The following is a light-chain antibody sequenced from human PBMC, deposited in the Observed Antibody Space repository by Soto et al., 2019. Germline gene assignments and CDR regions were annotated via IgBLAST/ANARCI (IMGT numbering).Light chain of an antibody. CDR3: QQYNNWPWT. CDR2: GAS. J-gene: IGKJ1*01. Sequence: DILMPQSPSSLSASVGDRFTITCRASQRISSNLAWYQQKPGQAPRLLIYGASTRATGIPARFSGSGSGTEFTLTISSLQSEDFAVYYCQQYNNWPWTFGQGTKVDIK. V-gene: IGKV3-15*01. CDR1: QRISSN.